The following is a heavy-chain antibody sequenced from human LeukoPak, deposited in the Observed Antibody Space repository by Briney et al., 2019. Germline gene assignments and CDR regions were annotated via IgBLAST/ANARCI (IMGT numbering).Heavy chain of an antibody. CDR2: IYYSGST. Sequence: SETLSLTCTVSGGXISSYYWSWIRQPPGKGLKWIGYIYYSGSTNYNPSLKSRVTISVDTSKNQFSLKLSSVTAADTAVYYCARYFGYGSGSYYADYWGQGILVTVSS. CDR1: GGXISSYY. J-gene: IGHJ4*02. V-gene: IGHV4-59*01. CDR3: ARYFGYGSGSYYADY. D-gene: IGHD3-10*01.